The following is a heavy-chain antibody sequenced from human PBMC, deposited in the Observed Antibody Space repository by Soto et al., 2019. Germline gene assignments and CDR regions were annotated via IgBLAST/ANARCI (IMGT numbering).Heavy chain of an antibody. CDR3: ARELRSPPHYDSSGYYYGGSFFDY. D-gene: IGHD3-22*01. J-gene: IGHJ4*02. V-gene: IGHV4-31*03. CDR2: IYYSGST. Sequence: SETLSLTCTVSGGSISSGGYYWSWIRQHPGKGLEWIGYIYYSGSTYYNPSLKSRVTISVDTSKNQFSLKLSSVTAADTAVYYCARELRSPPHYDSSGYYYGGSFFDYWGQGTLVT. CDR1: GGSISSGGYY.